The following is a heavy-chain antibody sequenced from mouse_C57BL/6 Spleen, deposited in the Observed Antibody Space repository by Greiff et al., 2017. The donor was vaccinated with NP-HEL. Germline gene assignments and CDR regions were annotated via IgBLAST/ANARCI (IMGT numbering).Heavy chain of an antibody. Sequence: EVQRVESGEGLVKPGGSLKLSCAASGFTFSSYAMSWVRQTPEKRLEWVAYISSGGDYIYYADTVKGRFTISRDNARNTLYLQMSSLKSEDTAMYYCTRKGMDGSGNYFDYWGQGTTLTVSS. CDR1: GFTFSSYA. CDR3: TRKGMDGSGNYFDY. D-gene: IGHD1-1*01. CDR2: ISSGGDYI. V-gene: IGHV5-9-1*02. J-gene: IGHJ2*01.